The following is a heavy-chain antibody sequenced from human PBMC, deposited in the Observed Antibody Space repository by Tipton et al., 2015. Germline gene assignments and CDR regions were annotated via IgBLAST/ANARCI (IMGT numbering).Heavy chain of an antibody. J-gene: IGHJ4*02. V-gene: IGHV4-4*07. CDR1: GGSISSYH. CDR2: IWIVGSG. D-gene: IGHD6-19*01. CDR3: ARDPGVGSGWSQQGDF. Sequence: TLSLTCTVSGGSISSYHWSWIRQPAGKGLEWIGRIWIVGSGDYNPSLRSRVTMSVDASKNQFSLRLTSVTAADTAVYYCARDPGVGSGWSQQGDFWGQGTLVTVSS.